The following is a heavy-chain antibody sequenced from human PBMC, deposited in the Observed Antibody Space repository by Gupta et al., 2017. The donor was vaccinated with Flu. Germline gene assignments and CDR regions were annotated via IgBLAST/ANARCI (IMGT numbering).Heavy chain of an antibody. CDR2: ISSSSSYI. Sequence: YSMDWVRQAPGKGLEWVSSISSSSSYIYYADAVKGRFTISRDNAKNSLYLQMKSLRAEDTAVYYCARDRSVASIAALFDPWGQGTLVTVSS. CDR3: ARDRSVASIAALFDP. V-gene: IGHV3-21*01. CDR1: YS. J-gene: IGHJ5*02. D-gene: IGHD6-6*01.